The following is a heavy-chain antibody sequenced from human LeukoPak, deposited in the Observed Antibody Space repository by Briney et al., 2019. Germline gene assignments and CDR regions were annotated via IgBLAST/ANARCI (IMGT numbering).Heavy chain of an antibody. J-gene: IGHJ4*02. Sequence: PSETLSLTCAVYGGSFSGYYWSWIRQPPGKGLEWIGEINHSGSTNYNPSLKSRVTISVDTSKNQFSLKLSSVTAADTAVYYCASRGTLTLSFDYWGQGTLVTVSS. CDR1: GGSFSGYY. CDR3: ASRGTLTLSFDY. CDR2: INHSGST. D-gene: IGHD3-16*01. V-gene: IGHV4-34*01.